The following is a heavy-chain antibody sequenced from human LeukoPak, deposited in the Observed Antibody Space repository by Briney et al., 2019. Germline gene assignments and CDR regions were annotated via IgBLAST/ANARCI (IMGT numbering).Heavy chain of an antibody. D-gene: IGHD5-18*01. Sequence: GGSLRLSCAASGFTFSSYAMSWVRQAPGKGLEWVSAISGSGGSTYYADSVKGRFTISRDNSKNTLYLQMNSLRAEDTAVYYCAKGGRGYRYGYGYYYYYYMDVWGKGTTVTVSS. V-gene: IGHV3-23*01. CDR3: AKGGRGYRYGYGYYYYYYMDV. J-gene: IGHJ6*03. CDR2: ISGSGGST. CDR1: GFTFSSYA.